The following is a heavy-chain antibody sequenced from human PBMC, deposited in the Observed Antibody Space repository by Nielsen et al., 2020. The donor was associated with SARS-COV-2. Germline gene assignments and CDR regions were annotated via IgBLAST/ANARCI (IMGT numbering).Heavy chain of an antibody. CDR1: GFTFSSYS. Sequence: GESLKISCAASGFTFSSYSMNWVRQAPGKGLEWVSYISSGSSTIYYADSVRGRFPISRDNAKNSLYLQMNSLRAEDMAVYYCASWSKGWGQGTLVTVSS. V-gene: IGHV3-48*01. CDR3: ASWSKG. J-gene: IGHJ4*02. CDR2: ISSGSSTI.